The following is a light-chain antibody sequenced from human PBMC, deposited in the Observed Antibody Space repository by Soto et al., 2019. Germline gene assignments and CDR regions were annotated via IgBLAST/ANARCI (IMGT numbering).Light chain of an antibody. CDR3: QQYNHWPT. J-gene: IGKJ2*01. V-gene: IGKV3-15*01. CDR1: QSVNNK. Sequence: EVVLTQSPATLSVSPGERATLSCRAGQSVNNKLAWYQQTPGQPPRLLIYDASTRATGVPGRFSGSGSGTDFTPSISSLQPEDFAVYYCQQYNHWPTFGQGTKLEIK. CDR2: DAS.